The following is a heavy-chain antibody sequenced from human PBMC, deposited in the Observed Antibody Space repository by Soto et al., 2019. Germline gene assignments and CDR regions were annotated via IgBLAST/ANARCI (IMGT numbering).Heavy chain of an antibody. CDR3: ARDFGSDLSAPGAVFDY. Sequence: SETLSLTCTVSGGSINDFYWSWIRQPPGKGLEWIGYIYYSGSTDYNPSLKGRVTMTTDTSTYTAYMELRSLRNDDPAVYYCARDFGSDLSAPGAVFDYWGQGTLVTVSS. V-gene: IGHV4-59*01. D-gene: IGHD3-3*01. CDR2: IYYSGST. CDR1: GGSINDFY. J-gene: IGHJ4*02.